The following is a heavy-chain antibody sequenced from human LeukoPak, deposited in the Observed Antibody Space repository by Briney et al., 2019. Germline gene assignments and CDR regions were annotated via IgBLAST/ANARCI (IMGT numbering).Heavy chain of an antibody. CDR3: AKDAIQLWPHLDPDY. D-gene: IGHD5-18*01. J-gene: IGHJ4*02. CDR2: ISYDGSNK. CDR1: GFTFSSYG. Sequence: GGSLRLSCAASGFTFSSYGMHWVRQAPGKGLEWVAVISYDGSNKYYADSVKGRFTISRDNSKNTLYLQMNSLRAEDTAVYYCAKDAIQLWPHLDPDYWGQGTLVTVSS. V-gene: IGHV3-30*18.